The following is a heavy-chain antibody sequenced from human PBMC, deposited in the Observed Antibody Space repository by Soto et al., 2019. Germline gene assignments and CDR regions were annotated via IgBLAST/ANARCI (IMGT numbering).Heavy chain of an antibody. Sequence: QVHLVQSGAEVKKPGASVKVSCKGSGYAFTTYGITWVRQAPGQGLEWMGWISAHNGNTNYAQKLQGRVTVTRDTCTSPAYMELRSLRCDEEAVYYCARGRYGDYWGQGALVTVSS. CDR1: GYAFTTYG. J-gene: IGHJ4*02. V-gene: IGHV1-18*01. CDR2: ISAHNGNT. D-gene: IGHD1-1*01. CDR3: ARGRYGDY.